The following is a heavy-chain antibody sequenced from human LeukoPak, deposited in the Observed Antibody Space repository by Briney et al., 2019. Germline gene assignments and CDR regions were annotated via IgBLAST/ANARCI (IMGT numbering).Heavy chain of an antibody. J-gene: IGHJ4*02. CDR3: ARAGTAWDY. D-gene: IGHD3-10*01. CDR2: TNPGAGTT. V-gene: IGHV1-46*01. Sequence: ASVKVSCKASGYTFTSYYIHWVRQAPGQGLEWMGITNPGAGTTNYAQNFQGRVTITRDTSTSTVYMDLSSLTSEDTAVYYCARAGTAWDYWGPGTLVTVSS. CDR1: GYTFTSYY.